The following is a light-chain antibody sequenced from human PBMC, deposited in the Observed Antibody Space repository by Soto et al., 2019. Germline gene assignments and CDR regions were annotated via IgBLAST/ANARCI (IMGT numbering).Light chain of an antibody. V-gene: IGKV1-12*01. J-gene: IGKJ4*01. CDR3: QQANSFPLT. CDR2: AAS. CDR1: QSISSW. Sequence: QMTPSPSTPFSSEVYRVTIAVRASQSISSWLAWYQQKPGKAPKLLIYAASSLQSGVPSRFSGSGSGTDFTLTISSLQPEDFATYYCQQANSFPLTFGGGTKVDIK.